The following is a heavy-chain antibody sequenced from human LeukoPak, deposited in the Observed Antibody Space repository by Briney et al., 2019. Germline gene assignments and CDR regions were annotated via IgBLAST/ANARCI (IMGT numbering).Heavy chain of an antibody. J-gene: IGHJ4*02. CDR3: ARDRRVLRYFDRDLNFDY. D-gene: IGHD3-9*01. CDR2: ISSSSSTI. Sequence: GGSLRLSCAASGFTFSSYSMNWVRQAPGKGLEWVSYISSSSSTIYYADSVKGRFTISRDNAKNSLYLQMNSLSDEDTAVYYCARDRRVLRYFDRDLNFDYWGQGTLVTVSS. CDR1: GFTFSSYS. V-gene: IGHV3-48*02.